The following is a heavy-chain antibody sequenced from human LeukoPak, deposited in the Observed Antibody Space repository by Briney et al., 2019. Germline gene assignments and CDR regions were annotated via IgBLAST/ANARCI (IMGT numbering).Heavy chain of an antibody. CDR3: ARGNITVPKLRGLCI. J-gene: IGHJ3*02. CDR1: GDSISNYC. Sequence: PSETLSLTCAASGDSISNYCWNWLRQPPGKGLEWIGYIYYTGSTNYNPSLKSRVTISVDTSKNQFSLKLSSVTTADTAVYYCARGNITVPKLRGLCIWGQGTKATVSS. CDR2: IYYTGST. D-gene: IGHD1-14*01. V-gene: IGHV4-59*01.